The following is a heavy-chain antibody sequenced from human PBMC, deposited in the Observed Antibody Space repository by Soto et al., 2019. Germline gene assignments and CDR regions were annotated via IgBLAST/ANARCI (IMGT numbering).Heavy chain of an antibody. D-gene: IGHD3-22*01. CDR2: IIPILGIA. J-gene: IGHJ4*02. V-gene: IGHV1-69*02. CDR3: ARSITMIVVENHFDY. Sequence: SVKVSCKASGGTFSSYTISWVRQAPGQGLEWMGRIIPILGIANYAQKFQGRVTITADKSTSTAYMELSSLRSEDTAVYYCARSITMIVVENHFDYWGQGILVTVS. CDR1: GGTFSSYT.